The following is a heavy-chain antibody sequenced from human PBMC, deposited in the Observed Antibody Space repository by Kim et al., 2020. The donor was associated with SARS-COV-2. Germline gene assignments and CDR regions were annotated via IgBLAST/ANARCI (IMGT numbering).Heavy chain of an antibody. J-gene: IGHJ6*02. CDR3: ARDRLAAASYYYYGMDV. Sequence: LKSRVTISVDTSKNQFSLKLGSVTAADTAVYYCARDRLAAASYYYYGMDVCGQGTKVTVSS. D-gene: IGHD6-13*01. V-gene: IGHV4-31*02.